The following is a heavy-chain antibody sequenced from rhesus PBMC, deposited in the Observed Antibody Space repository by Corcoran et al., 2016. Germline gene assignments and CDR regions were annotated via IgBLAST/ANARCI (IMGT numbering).Heavy chain of an antibody. V-gene: IGHV4-122*02. J-gene: IGHJ5-2*02. CDR3: ARDPMDV. Sequence: QVQLQESGPGLVKPSETLSLTCAVSGYSISSCYYWSWIRQPPGKGLAWIGYITYSGSTSYNPSLKSRVTIARDTSKNQFSLKLSSVTAADTAVYYCARDPMDVWGRGVLVTVSS. CDR1: GYSISSCYY. CDR2: ITYSGST.